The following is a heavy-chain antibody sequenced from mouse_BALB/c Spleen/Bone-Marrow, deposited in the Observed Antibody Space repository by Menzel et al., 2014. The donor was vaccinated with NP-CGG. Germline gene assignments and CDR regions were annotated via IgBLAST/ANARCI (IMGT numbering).Heavy chain of an antibody. D-gene: IGHD2-1*01. CDR3: ARCYYGNYFDY. V-gene: IGHV1-4*02. Sequence: ESGAELARPGASVKMSCKASGYTFTSYTIQWVKRRPGQGLEWVGYIVPSSGYTDYNQKFKDKTTLTADKSSSTAYMQLSSLTSADSAVYYCARCYYGNYFDYWGQGTTLTVSS. CDR1: GYTFTSYT. CDR2: IVPSSGYT. J-gene: IGHJ2*01.